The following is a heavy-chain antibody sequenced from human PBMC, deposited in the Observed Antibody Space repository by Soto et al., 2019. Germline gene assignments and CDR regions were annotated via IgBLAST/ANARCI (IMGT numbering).Heavy chain of an antibody. CDR2: ISYDGSNK. V-gene: IGHV3-30*18. CDR3: AKPLVTDDYYFDY. CDR1: GFTFSSYG. J-gene: IGHJ4*02. D-gene: IGHD3-3*01. Sequence: PGGSLRLSCGASGFTFSSYGMHWVRQAPGKGLEWVAVISYDGSNKYYADSVKGRFTISRDNSKNTLYLQMNSLRAEDTAVYYCAKPLVTDDYYFDYWGQVTLVTVSS.